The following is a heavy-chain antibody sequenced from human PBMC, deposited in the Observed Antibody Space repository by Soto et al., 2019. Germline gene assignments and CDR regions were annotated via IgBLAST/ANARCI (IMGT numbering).Heavy chain of an antibody. Sequence: SETLSLTCTVSGGSISSYYWSWIRQPPGKGLEWIGYIYYSGSTNYNPSLKSRVTISVDTSKNQFSLKLSSVTAADTAVYYCAREVSDYVWGSYRPNYFDYWGQGTLVTVSS. CDR3: AREVSDYVWGSYRPNYFDY. J-gene: IGHJ4*02. D-gene: IGHD3-16*02. CDR2: IYYSGST. CDR1: GGSISSYY. V-gene: IGHV4-59*01.